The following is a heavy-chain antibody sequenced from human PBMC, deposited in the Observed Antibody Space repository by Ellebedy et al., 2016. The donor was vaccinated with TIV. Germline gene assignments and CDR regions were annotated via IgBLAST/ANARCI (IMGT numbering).Heavy chain of an antibody. Sequence: SETLSLXXNVSGDSISSYYWSWIRQPPGKGLEWLGYVYYSGTTKYNSSLKGRVTISVDTSKNQFSLKLSSVTAADTAVYYCAGALTGSGSYSFDYWGQGTLVTVSS. CDR3: AGALTGSGSYSFDY. CDR2: VYYSGTT. D-gene: IGHD3-10*01. J-gene: IGHJ4*02. V-gene: IGHV4-59*01. CDR1: GDSISSYY.